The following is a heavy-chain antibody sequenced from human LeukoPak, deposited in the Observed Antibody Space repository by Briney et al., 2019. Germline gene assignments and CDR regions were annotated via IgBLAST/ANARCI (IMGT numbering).Heavy chain of an antibody. D-gene: IGHD3-3*01. Sequence: ASVKVSCKASGYTFTNYYMHWVRQAPGQGLEWMGIINPSGGGTSYAQKFQGRVTMTRDTSTSTVYMELSSLRSEDTAVYYCARDLTIFGVVITLDNYYYGMDVWGQGTTVTVSS. CDR2: INPSGGGT. CDR1: GYTFTNYY. J-gene: IGHJ6*02. CDR3: ARDLTIFGVVITLDNYYYGMDV. V-gene: IGHV1-46*01.